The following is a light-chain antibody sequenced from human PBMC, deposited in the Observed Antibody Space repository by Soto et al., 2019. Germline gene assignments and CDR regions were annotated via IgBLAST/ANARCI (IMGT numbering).Light chain of an antibody. CDR1: ESVNNK. J-gene: IGKJ5*01. V-gene: IGKV3-15*01. CDR2: RAS. CDR3: QQYNNWFPFP. Sequence: EVVLTQSPATLSVSPGERATLSCRASESVNNKLGWYQQKPGQAPRLLIYRASTRATGIPARFSGSGSGTEFTLTISSLQSEDSAVYYCQQYNNWFPFPFGQGTRLEIK.